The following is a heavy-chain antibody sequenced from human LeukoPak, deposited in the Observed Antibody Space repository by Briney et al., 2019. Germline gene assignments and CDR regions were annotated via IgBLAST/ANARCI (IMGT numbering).Heavy chain of an antibody. J-gene: IGHJ4*02. V-gene: IGHV5-51*01. CDR2: IYPSDSDT. Sequence: GESLKISCKGSGYTFTSYWIGRVRQMPGKGLEWMGIIYPSDSDTRYSPSFQGQVTISADKSISTAYLQWRSLKASDTAMYYCARQRDGYSDYWGQGTLVTVSS. CDR3: ARQRDGYSDY. CDR1: GYTFTSYW. D-gene: IGHD5-24*01.